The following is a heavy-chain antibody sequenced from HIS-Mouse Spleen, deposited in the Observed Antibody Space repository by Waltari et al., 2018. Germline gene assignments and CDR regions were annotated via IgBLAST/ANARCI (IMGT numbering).Heavy chain of an antibody. CDR2: IDWEDDK. D-gene: IGHD6-19*01. J-gene: IGHJ4*02. CDR1: GFSLSTSGMC. CDR3: ARIAEGYTSGWYAFDY. V-gene: IGHV2-70*15. Sequence: QVTLRESGPALVKPTQTLTLTCPFSGFSLSTSGMCVSWIRQPPGKALEWLARIDWEDDKYYSKTRKTRLTISRDTSKNQVVLTMTNMDPLDTATYYCARIAEGYTSGWYAFDYWGQGTLVTVSS.